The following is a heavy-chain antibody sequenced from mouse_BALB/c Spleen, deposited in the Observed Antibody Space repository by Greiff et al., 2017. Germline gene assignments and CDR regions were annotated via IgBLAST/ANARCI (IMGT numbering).Heavy chain of an antibody. J-gene: IGHJ4*01. CDR2: ISSGGST. V-gene: IGHV5-6-5*01. CDR1: GFTFSSYA. Sequence: EVKLMESGGGLVKPGGSLKLSCAASGFTFSSYAMSWVRQTPEKRLEWVASISSGGSTYYPDSVKGRFTISRDNARNILYLQMSSLRSEDTAMYYCARRDGNYDYYAMDYWGQGTSVTVSS. D-gene: IGHD2-1*01. CDR3: ARRDGNYDYYAMDY.